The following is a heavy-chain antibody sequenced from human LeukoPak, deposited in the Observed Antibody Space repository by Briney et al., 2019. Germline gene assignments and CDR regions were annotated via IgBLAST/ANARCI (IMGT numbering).Heavy chain of an antibody. CDR1: GFTFSSYW. J-gene: IGHJ4*02. CDR2: INSDGSST. CDR3: AKDLPIVTTVVGYFDF. D-gene: IGHD4-17*01. V-gene: IGHV3-74*01. Sequence: GGSLRLSCAASGFTFSSYWMHWVRQAPGKGLVWVSRINSDGSSTSYADSVKGRFTISRDNSKNTLYLQMNSLRAEDTAVYSCAKDLPIVTTVVGYFDFWGQGTLVTVSS.